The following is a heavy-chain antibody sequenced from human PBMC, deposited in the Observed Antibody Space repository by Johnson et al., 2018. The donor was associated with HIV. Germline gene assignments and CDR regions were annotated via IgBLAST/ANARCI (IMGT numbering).Heavy chain of an antibody. Sequence: QVHLVESGGGVVQPGGSLRLSCAASGFTFSSYAMHWVRQAPGKGLEWVAFIRYDGSNKYYADSVKGRFTISRDNSKNTLYLQMNSLRAEDTAVYYCAKEPGRRERDAFDIWGQGTMVTVSS. CDR1: GFTFSSYA. J-gene: IGHJ3*02. CDR3: AKEPGRRERDAFDI. CDR2: IRYDGSNK. D-gene: IGHD1-26*01. V-gene: IGHV3-30*02.